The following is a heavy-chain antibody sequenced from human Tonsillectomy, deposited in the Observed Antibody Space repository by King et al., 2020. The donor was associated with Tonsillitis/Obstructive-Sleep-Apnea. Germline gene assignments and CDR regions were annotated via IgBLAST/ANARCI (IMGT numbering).Heavy chain of an antibody. CDR3: AREAKDFWSPVLAYFDY. J-gene: IGHJ4*02. CDR2: SIPIFGTA. CDR1: GGTFSSYA. V-gene: IGHV1-69*01. Sequence: QLVQSGAEVKKPGSSVKVSCKASGGTFSSYAISWVRQAPGQGLEWMGGSIPIFGTANYAQKFQGRVTITADESTSTAYMELSSLRSEDTAVYYCAREAKDFWSPVLAYFDYWGQGTLVTVSS. D-gene: IGHD3-3*01.